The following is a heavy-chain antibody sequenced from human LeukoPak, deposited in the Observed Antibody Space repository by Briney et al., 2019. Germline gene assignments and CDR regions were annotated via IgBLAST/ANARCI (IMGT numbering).Heavy chain of an antibody. CDR1: GFTFSTFA. J-gene: IGHJ4*02. CDR2: IFPSGGEI. D-gene: IGHD3-22*01. V-gene: IGHV3-23*01. Sequence: GGALRLSCAASGFTFSTFAMIWVRQPPGKGLEWVSSIFPSGGEIHYADSVRGRFTISRDNSKSTLSLQMNSLRAEDTAIYYCAKGSTPPYYYDSSGYYFDYWGQGTLVTVSS. CDR3: AKGSTPPYYYDSSGYYFDY.